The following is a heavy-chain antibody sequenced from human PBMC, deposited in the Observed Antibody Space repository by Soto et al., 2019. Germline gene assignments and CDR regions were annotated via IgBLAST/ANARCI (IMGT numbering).Heavy chain of an antibody. CDR3: TRGVWHLEH. J-gene: IGHJ5*02. CDR1: GYTFSTYG. CDR2: IWNDGSNK. Sequence: QVQLVGSGGGVVQPGRSLRLSCVASGYTFSTYGMHWIRQAPGKGLEWVAVIWNDGSNKYYADSVKGRFTISRDTPKNTLYLEMNSLRVEDTAVYYCTRGVWHLEHWGQGTLVTVSS. V-gene: IGHV3-33*01.